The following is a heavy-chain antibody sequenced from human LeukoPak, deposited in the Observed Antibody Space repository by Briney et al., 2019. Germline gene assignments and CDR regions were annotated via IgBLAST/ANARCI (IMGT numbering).Heavy chain of an antibody. CDR2: IHYSGST. Sequence: PSETLSLTCTVSGGSISNYYWNWIRQPPGQGLEWIGHIHYSGSTNYNPSLKSRVTISVDTSKNQFSLKLSSVTAADTAVYYCARMVESTVTIAFENWFDPWGQGTLVTVSS. CDR1: GGSISNYY. CDR3: ARMVESTVTIAFENWFDP. D-gene: IGHD4-11*01. V-gene: IGHV4-59*01. J-gene: IGHJ5*02.